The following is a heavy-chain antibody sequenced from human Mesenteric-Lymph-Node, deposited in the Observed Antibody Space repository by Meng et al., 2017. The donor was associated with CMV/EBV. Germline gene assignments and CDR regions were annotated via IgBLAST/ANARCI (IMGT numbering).Heavy chain of an antibody. CDR3: VRNGGSSPGFDY. V-gene: IGHV4-61*01. D-gene: IGHD1-26*01. Sequence: SETLSLTCTISGGSVSSGSYYWSWIRQPPGKGLEWIGYIYDSGSINYNPSLKSRVTISVDTSKNQFSLKLMSVTTADTAVYYCVRNGGSSPGFDYWGQGTLVTVSS. CDR1: GGSVSSGSYY. J-gene: IGHJ4*02. CDR2: IYDSGSI.